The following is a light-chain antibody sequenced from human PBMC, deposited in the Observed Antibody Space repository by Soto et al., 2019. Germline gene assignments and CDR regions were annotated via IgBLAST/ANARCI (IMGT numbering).Light chain of an antibody. CDR2: DDS. J-gene: IGLJ1*01. V-gene: IGLV3-21*02. CDR1: NIGSIA. Sequence: LTQPPSVSVAPGQTARIPCGGDNIGSIAVHWYQQKPGRAPVLVVYDDSDRPSGIPERFSGSNSGNTATLTISRVEVGDEADYYCQVWDGSSDHYVFGTGTKVTVL. CDR3: QVWDGSSDHYV.